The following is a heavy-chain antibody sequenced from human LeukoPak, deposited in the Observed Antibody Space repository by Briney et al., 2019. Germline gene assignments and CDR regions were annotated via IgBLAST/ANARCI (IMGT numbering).Heavy chain of an antibody. CDR1: GFTFNSYA. J-gene: IGHJ5*02. Sequence: GGSLRLSCAASGFTFNSYAMTWVRQAPGKGLEWVSTIIGSGGNTDYADSVKGRFTISRDNSKDTLFLQMDSLRVEDTAVYYCATFCSGGDCYSFAPWGQGTLVTVSS. D-gene: IGHD2-15*01. CDR2: IIGSGGNT. CDR3: ATFCSGGDCYSFAP. V-gene: IGHV3-23*01.